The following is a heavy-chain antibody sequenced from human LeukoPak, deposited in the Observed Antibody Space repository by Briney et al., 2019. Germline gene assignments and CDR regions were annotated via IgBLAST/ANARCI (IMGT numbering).Heavy chain of an antibody. CDR2: ISGSGGST. CDR1: GFTFSSYA. V-gene: IGHV3-23*01. D-gene: IGHD6-19*01. J-gene: IGHJ4*02. CDR3: AKTKPTVAGVPYFDY. Sequence: GGSLRLSCAASGFTFSSYAMSWVRKAPGKGREWVSAISGSGGSTYYADSVKGRFTISRDNSKNTLYLQMNSLRAEDTAVYYRAKTKPTVAGVPYFDYWGQGTLVTVSS.